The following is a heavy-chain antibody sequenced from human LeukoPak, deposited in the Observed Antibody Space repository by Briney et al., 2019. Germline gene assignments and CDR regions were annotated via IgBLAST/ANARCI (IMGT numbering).Heavy chain of an antibody. V-gene: IGHV5-10-1*01. CDR1: GYSFTSYW. J-gene: IGHJ6*04. D-gene: IGHD6-13*01. CDR3: ARHLYSSSWYPYYYYGMDV. CDR2: IDPSDSYT. Sequence: GESLKISCKGSGYSFTSYWISWVHQMPGKGLEWMGRIDPSDSYTNYSPSFRGHVTISADKSISTAYLQWSSLKASDTAMYYCARHLYSSSWYPYYYYGMDVWGKGTTVTVSS.